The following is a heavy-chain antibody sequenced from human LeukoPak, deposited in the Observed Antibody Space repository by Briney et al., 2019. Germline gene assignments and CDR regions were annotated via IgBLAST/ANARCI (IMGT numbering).Heavy chain of an antibody. D-gene: IGHD3-22*01. CDR2: IRSKAYGGTT. Sequence: GGSLRLSCAVSGITFSRLPMTWVRQAPGKGLEWVGFIRSKAYGGTTEYAASVKGRFTISRDDSKSIAYLQMNSLKTEDTAVYYCTNHRENYYDSSGPDYWGQGTLVTVSS. CDR1: GITFSRLP. CDR3: TNHRENYYDSSGPDY. V-gene: IGHV3-49*04. J-gene: IGHJ4*02.